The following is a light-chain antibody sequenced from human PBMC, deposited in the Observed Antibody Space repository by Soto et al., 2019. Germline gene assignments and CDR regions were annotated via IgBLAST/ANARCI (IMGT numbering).Light chain of an antibody. CDR2: GAS. CDR1: QSVSNSY. J-gene: IGKJ2*01. V-gene: IGKV3-20*01. CDR3: QQYGSSPYT. Sequence: ETVLTQSPGTLSLSPGERATLSCRASQSVSNSYLAWYQQKPGQAPSLLIYGASSRATGIPDRFSGSGSGTDFILTISRLEPEDFAVYYCQQYGSSPYTFGQGTKLEIK.